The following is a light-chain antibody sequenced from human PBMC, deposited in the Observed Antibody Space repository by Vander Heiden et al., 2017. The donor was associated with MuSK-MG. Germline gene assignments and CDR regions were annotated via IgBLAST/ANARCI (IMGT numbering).Light chain of an antibody. CDR3: QQLSNWPVIT. Sequence: EIVLTQSPATLSLSPGERATLSCRASQSVSSYLAWYQQKPGQAPRLLIYDASNRATGIPARFSGSGYGTDFTLTISSLDPEDFAVYYCQQLSNWPVITFGQGTRLEIK. J-gene: IGKJ5*01. CDR1: QSVSSY. CDR2: DAS. V-gene: IGKV3-11*01.